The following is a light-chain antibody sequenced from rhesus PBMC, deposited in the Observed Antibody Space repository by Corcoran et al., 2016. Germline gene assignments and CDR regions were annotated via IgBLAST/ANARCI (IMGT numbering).Light chain of an antibody. V-gene: IGKV2-82*03. J-gene: IGKJ2*01. Sequence: DIVMIQTPLSLPVTLGEPASISCRSSQSLVYSDGKTYLYWYLQKPGQSPQLLMYLVSKRASGVPDKFSGGGLGTDFTLKISRVEAEDVGVYYCMQALRSPYSFGQGTKVEIK. CDR1: QSLVYSDGKTY. CDR3: MQALRSPYS. CDR2: LVS.